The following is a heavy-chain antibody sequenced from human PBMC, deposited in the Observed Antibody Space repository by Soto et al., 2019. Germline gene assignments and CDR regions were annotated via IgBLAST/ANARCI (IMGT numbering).Heavy chain of an antibody. CDR1: GFTFSSYA. V-gene: IGHV3-30-3*01. D-gene: IGHD1-20*01. CDR2: ISYDGSNK. J-gene: IGHJ4*02. CDR3: AREKGIPPLWSQHTAYGY. Sequence: GGSLRLSCAASGFTFSSYAMHWVRQAPGKGLEWVAVISYDGSNKYYADSVKGRFTISRDNSKNTLYLQMNSLRAEDTAVYYCAREKGIPPLWSQHTAYGYWGQGTLVTVSS.